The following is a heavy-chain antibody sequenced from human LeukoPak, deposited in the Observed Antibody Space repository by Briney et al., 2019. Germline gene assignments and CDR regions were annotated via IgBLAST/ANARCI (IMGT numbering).Heavy chain of an antibody. V-gene: IGHV3-23*01. CDR2: ISGSGGSS. Sequence: GGSLRLSCAASGFTFSSYAMSWVRQTPGKGLEWVSTISGSGGSSYYADSVKGRFTISRDNSKSTLYLQMNSLRAEDTAVYYCASPGERWLQYVYWGQGTLVTVSS. CDR1: GFTFSSYA. CDR3: ASPGERWLQYVY. J-gene: IGHJ4*02. D-gene: IGHD5-24*01.